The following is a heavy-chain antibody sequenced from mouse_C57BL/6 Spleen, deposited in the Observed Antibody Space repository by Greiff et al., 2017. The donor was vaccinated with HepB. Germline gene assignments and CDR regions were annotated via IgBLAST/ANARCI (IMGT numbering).Heavy chain of an antibody. CDR2: IYPGDGDT. J-gene: IGHJ1*03. V-gene: IGHV1-82*01. Sequence: QVHVKQSGPELVKPGASVKISCKASGYAFSSSWMNWVKQRPGKGLEWIGRIYPGDGDTNYNGKFKGKATLTADKSSSTAYMQLSSLTSEDSAVYFCARTITTVVAKDWYFDVWGTGTTVTVSS. D-gene: IGHD1-1*01. CDR3: ARTITTVVAKDWYFDV. CDR1: GYAFSSSW.